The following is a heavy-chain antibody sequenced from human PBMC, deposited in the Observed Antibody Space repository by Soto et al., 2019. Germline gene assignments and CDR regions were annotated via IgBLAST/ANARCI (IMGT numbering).Heavy chain of an antibody. D-gene: IGHD6-19*01. CDR2: ISAYNGNT. CDR1: GYTFTSYG. CDR3: GRELEGAGAGTGFDY. J-gene: IGHJ4*02. V-gene: IGHV1-18*01. Sequence: ASVKVSCKASGYTFTSYGISWVRQAPGQGLEWMGWISAYNGNTNYAQKLQGRVTMTTDTSTSTAYMELRSLRSDDTAVYYCGRELEGAGAGTGFDYWGQGTLVTVAS.